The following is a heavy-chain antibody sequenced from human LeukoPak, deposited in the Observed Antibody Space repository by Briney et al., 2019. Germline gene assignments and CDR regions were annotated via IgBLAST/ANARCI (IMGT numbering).Heavy chain of an antibody. CDR2: INSDGSST. J-gene: IGHJ3*02. V-gene: IGHV3-74*01. CDR1: GFTFSSYL. CDR3: SSGNSHAFDI. Sequence: GGSLRLSCAASGFTFSSYLMHWVRQAPGKGLVWVSRINSDGSSTSYADSVKGRFTISRDNAKNTLYLQMNNLRAEDTAVYYCSSGNSHAFDIWGQRTMVTVSS. D-gene: IGHD4-23*01.